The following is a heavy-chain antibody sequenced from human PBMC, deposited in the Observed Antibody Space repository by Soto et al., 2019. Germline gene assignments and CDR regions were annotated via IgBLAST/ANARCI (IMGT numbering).Heavy chain of an antibody. Sequence: EVQLVESGGGLVQPGGSLRLSCAASGFTFSSHSMNWVRQAPGKGLEWVSYISSSSSTIYYADSVKGRFTISRDNAKNSLYLQMNSLRDEDTAVYYCARDWGRAGWHGVGGLDYWGQGTLVTVSS. J-gene: IGHJ4*02. V-gene: IGHV3-48*02. CDR3: ARDWGRAGWHGVGGLDY. CDR2: ISSSSSTI. CDR1: GFTFSSHS. D-gene: IGHD6-19*01.